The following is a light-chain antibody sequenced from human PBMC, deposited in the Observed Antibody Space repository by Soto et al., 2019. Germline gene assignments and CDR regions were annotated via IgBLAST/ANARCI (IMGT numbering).Light chain of an antibody. J-gene: IGLJ3*02. V-gene: IGLV1-40*01. CDR1: TSNIGAGYE. CDR3: QSYDNSLSGSGV. Sequence: QSVLTQPASVSGAPGQRVTISCTGSTSNIGAGYEVHWYQQLPGTAPKLLVSGHNIRPSGVPDRFSGVKSGASASLVITGRQAEDEADYYCQSYDNSLSGSGVFGGGTKVTVL. CDR2: GHN.